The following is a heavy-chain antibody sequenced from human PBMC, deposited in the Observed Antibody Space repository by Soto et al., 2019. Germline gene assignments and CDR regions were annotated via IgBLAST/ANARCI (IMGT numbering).Heavy chain of an antibody. V-gene: IGHV4-59*01. J-gene: IGHJ6*02. CDR1: GGSISSYY. CDR2: IYYSGST. Sequence: SETLSLTCTVSGGSISSYYWSWIRQPPGKGLEWIGYIYYSGSTNYNPSLKSRVTISVDTSKNQFSLKLSSVTAADTAVYYCARVAAAGPPAFFGMDVWGQGTTVTVSS. CDR3: ARVAAAGPPAFFGMDV. D-gene: IGHD6-13*01.